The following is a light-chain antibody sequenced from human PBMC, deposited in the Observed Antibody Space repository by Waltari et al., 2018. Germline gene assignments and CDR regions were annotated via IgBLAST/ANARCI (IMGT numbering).Light chain of an antibody. J-gene: IGLJ3*02. CDR1: VLANKY. CDR2: KEP. V-gene: IGLV3-27*01. Sequence: SFELTQTSSLSVSPGQTVRITCSGDVLANKYARWFQQKPGQAPILIISKEPERPSGIPARFSGSSSGTTVTLTISGAQVEDEADYYCYSAADNDLGVFGGGTKLTVL. CDR3: YSAADNDLGV.